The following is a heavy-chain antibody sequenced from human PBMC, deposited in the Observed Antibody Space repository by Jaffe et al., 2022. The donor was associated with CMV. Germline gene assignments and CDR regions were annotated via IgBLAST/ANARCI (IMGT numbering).Heavy chain of an antibody. CDR3: ARDDIVVVPEGGQDYYYGMDV. CDR1: GFTFSSYS. D-gene: IGHD2-2*01. J-gene: IGHJ6*02. CDR2: ISSSSSTI. V-gene: IGHV3-48*02. Sequence: EVQLVESGGGLVQPGGSLRLSCAASGFTFSSYSMNWVRQAPGKGLEWVSYISSSSSTIYYADSVKGRFTISRDNAKNSLYLQMNSLRDEDTAVYYCARDDIVVVPEGGQDYYYGMDVWGQGTTVTVSS.